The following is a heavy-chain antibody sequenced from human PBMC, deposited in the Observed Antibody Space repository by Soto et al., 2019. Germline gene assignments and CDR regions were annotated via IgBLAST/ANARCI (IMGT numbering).Heavy chain of an antibody. CDR2: IIPILGIA. V-gene: IGHV1-69*08. CDR1: GGTFSSYT. J-gene: IGHJ4*02. CDR3: AREPLIPWGWLQLGTGFDY. Sequence: QVQLVQSGAEVKKPGSSVKVSCKASGGTFSSYTISWVRQAPGQGLEWMGRIIPILGIANYAQKFQGRVTITADKSTSTAYMELSSLRSEDTAVYYCAREPLIPWGWLQLGTGFDYWGQGTLVTVSS. D-gene: IGHD1-1*01.